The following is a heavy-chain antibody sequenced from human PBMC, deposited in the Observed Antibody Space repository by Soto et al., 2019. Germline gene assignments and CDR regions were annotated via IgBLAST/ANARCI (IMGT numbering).Heavy chain of an antibody. CDR3: ARDHGGSTWFVGVYYFFGLDV. J-gene: IGHJ6*02. V-gene: IGHV3-48*02. D-gene: IGHD6-13*01. Sequence: EVQLVESGGDLVQPGGSPRLSCAASGFIFSDYTMTWVRQAPGRGLEFVSHISSSGGAIFYAESVKGRFTVSRDNAKNSLYLQMTSLRDDDTAVYFCARDHGGSTWFVGVYYFFGLDVWGQGTAVTVSS. CDR2: ISSSGGAI. CDR1: GFIFSDYT.